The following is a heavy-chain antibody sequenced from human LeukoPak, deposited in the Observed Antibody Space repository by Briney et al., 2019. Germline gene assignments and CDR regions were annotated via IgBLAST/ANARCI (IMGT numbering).Heavy chain of an antibody. J-gene: IGHJ4*02. D-gene: IGHD6-13*01. CDR2: IYNSGST. V-gene: IGHV4-38-2*02. CDR1: GYSISSGYY. Sequence: PSETLSLTCTVSGYSISSGYYWGWIRQPPGKGLEWIGNIYNSGSTYYNPSLKSRVTISVDTSKNQFSLKLSSVTAADTAVYYCARAAGGSSWYKKGSYYFDYWGQGTLVTVSS. CDR3: ARAAGGSSWYKKGSYYFDY.